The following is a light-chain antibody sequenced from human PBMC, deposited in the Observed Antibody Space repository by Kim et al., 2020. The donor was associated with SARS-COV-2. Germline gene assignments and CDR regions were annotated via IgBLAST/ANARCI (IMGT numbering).Light chain of an antibody. Sequence: RDTLPCRASQGISNYLAWYQPKPGKGPKFLIYCPSTLQSGFPSLFISSGSGTDFTLTISSLQPEDVATYYCQQYNSAPYTFGQGTKLDI. V-gene: IGKV1-27*01. CDR3: QQYNSAPYT. CDR1: QGISNY. CDR2: CPS. J-gene: IGKJ2*01.